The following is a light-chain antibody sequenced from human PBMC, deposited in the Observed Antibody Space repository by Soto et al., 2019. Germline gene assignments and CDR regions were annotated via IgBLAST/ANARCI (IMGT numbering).Light chain of an antibody. CDR3: QQYGGSPPYT. CDR2: GAS. V-gene: IGKV3-20*01. CDR1: QSVSSSY. J-gene: IGKJ2*01. Sequence: EIVLTQSPGTLSLSPGERATLSCRASQSVSSSYLAWYQQKPGQAPRLLIYGASSRATGVPARFSGSGSGTDFTLTISRLEPEDFAAYYCQQYGGSPPYTFGQRTKLEIK.